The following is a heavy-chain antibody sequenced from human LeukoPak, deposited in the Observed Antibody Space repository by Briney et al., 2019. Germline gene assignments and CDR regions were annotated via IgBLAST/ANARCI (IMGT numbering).Heavy chain of an antibody. CDR3: AREAAWQGVVVPAAPNWFDP. Sequence: SETLSLTCTVSGGSISSGDYYWSWIRQPPGKGLEWIGYIYYSGSTYYNPSLKSRVTISVDTSKNQFSLKLSSVTAADTAVYYCAREAAWQGVVVPAAPNWFDPWGQGTLVTVSS. J-gene: IGHJ5*02. CDR2: IYYSGST. D-gene: IGHD2-2*01. CDR1: GGSISSGDYY. V-gene: IGHV4-30-4*01.